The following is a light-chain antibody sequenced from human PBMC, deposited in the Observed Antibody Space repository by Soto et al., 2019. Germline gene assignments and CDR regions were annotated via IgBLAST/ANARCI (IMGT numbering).Light chain of an antibody. CDR2: AAS. CDR3: QQYDYWSWT. CDR1: QNLYNN. V-gene: IGKV3-15*01. Sequence: EKVLTQSPVTLSVSPGERATLSCRASQNLYNNLAWYQQKPGQPPRLLIYAASTRAAGVPARFSGSGSGTEFTLTISSLQSEDSATYYCQQYDYWSWTFGQGTKVDIK. J-gene: IGKJ1*01.